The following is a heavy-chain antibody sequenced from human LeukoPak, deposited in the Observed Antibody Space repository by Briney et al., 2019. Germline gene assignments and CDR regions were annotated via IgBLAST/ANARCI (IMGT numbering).Heavy chain of an antibody. CDR1: GFTFSSYA. D-gene: IGHD5-18*01. CDR3: AKNPTRGYSYGPNQH. CDR2: ISGSGGST. Sequence: PGGSLRLSCAASGFTFSSYAMSWVRQAPGKGLEWVSAISGSGGSTYYADSVKGRFTISRDNSKNTLYLQMNSLRAEDTAVYYCAKNPTRGYSYGPNQHWGQGTLVTVSS. V-gene: IGHV3-23*01. J-gene: IGHJ1*01.